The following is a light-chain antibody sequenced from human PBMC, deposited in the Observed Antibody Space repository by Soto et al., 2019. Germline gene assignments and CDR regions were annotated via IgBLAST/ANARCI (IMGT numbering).Light chain of an antibody. J-gene: IGKJ1*01. V-gene: IGKV3-20*01. CDR3: HQYDSWT. CDR2: NGS. CDR1: QSISRNY. Sequence: IVLTQSPGTLSLSPGERVTLSCRASQSISRNYVAWYQQKPGLAPRLIMYNGSRRAAGTPDRFSGSGSGTDFSLTISRLEPEDFAVYYCHQYDSWTFGQGTKVDIK.